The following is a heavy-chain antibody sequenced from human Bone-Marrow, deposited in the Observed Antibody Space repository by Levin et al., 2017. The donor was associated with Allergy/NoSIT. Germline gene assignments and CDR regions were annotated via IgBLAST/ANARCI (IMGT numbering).Heavy chain of an antibody. V-gene: IGHV3-33*01. CDR2: IWYDGVNK. CDR1: GFMVKDYA. J-gene: IGHJ6*02. D-gene: IGHD1-14*01. CDR3: ARAPGGMDV. Sequence: PAASVKVSCAASGFMVKDYAMHWVRQAPGKGLEWVAVIWYDGVNKRYAASVRGRFTISRDNSKNTVYLQMDSLRADDTALYYCARAPGGMDVWGQGTTVIVSS.